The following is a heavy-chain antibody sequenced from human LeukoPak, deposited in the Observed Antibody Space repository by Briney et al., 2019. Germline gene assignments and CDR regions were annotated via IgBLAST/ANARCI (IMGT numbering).Heavy chain of an antibody. CDR2: ISGSGGST. CDR3: ARDPYRVITVTSNAFDI. CDR1: GFTFSSYA. J-gene: IGHJ3*02. Sequence: GGSLRLSCAASGFTFSSYAMSWVRQAPGKGLEWVSAISGSGGSTYYADSVKGRFTISRDNAKNSLYLQMNSLRAEDTAVYYCARDPYRVITVTSNAFDIWGQGTMVTVSS. V-gene: IGHV3-23*01. D-gene: IGHD4-17*01.